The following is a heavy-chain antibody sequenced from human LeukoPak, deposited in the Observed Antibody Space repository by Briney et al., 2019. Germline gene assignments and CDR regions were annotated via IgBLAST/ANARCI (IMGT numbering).Heavy chain of an antibody. Sequence: GASVKVSCKASGYTFTGYYMHWVRQAPGQGLEWMGWINPNSGGTNYAQKFQGRVTMPRDTSISTAYMELSRLRSDDTAVYYCAREDYDSSGSVDYWGQGTLVTVSS. CDR1: GYTFTGYY. J-gene: IGHJ4*02. CDR3: AREDYDSSGSVDY. CDR2: INPNSGGT. V-gene: IGHV1-2*02. D-gene: IGHD3-22*01.